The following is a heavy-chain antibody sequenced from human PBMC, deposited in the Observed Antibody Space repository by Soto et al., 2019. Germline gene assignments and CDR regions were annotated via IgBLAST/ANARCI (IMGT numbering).Heavy chain of an antibody. CDR3: AREAYDSSGEYYFDY. Sequence: QVQLQESGPGLVKPSQTLSLTCTVSGGSISSGGYYWSWIRQHPGKGLEWIGYIYYSGSTYYNPSLKSRVTISVDTSKNQFSLKLSSLTAADTAAYYCAREAYDSSGEYYFDYWGQGTLVTVSS. V-gene: IGHV4-31*03. D-gene: IGHD3-22*01. CDR2: IYYSGST. CDR1: GGSISSGGYY. J-gene: IGHJ4*02.